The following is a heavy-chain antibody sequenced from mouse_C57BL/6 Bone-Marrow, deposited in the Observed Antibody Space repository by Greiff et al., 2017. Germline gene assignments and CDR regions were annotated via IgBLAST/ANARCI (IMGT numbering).Heavy chain of an antibody. D-gene: IGHD1-1*01. CDR3: ARWCYYCGSSYWYFDV. CDR2: INPSSGYT. CDR1: GYTFTSYW. J-gene: IGHJ1*03. Sequence: QVQLKESGAELAKPGASVKLSCKASGYTFTSYWMHWVKQRPGQGLEWIGYINPSSGYTKYTQKFKDKATLTADKSSRKAYMQLSSLTYDDSAVYYCARWCYYCGSSYWYFDVWGTGTTVTVSS. V-gene: IGHV1-7*01.